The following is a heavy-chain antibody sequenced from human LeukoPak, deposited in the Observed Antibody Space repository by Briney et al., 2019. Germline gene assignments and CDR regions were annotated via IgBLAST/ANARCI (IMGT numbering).Heavy chain of an antibody. Sequence: SETLSLTCTVSGGXISSYLCSWIRQSAGKRLQWLGRIHTSGTTTYSPSLQSRLTMSVDTSKSQVSLRLTSVTAADTAVYYCATEQVSASAWGFDYWGQGSLVTVSS. CDR1: GGXISSYL. CDR2: IHTSGTT. CDR3: ATEQVSASAWGFDY. J-gene: IGHJ4*02. D-gene: IGHD5/OR15-5a*01. V-gene: IGHV4-4*07.